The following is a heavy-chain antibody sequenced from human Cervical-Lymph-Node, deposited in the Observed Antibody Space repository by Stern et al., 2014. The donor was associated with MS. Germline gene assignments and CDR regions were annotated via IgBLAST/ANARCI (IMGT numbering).Heavy chain of an antibody. J-gene: IGHJ3*02. D-gene: IGHD3-22*01. Sequence: QVTLRESGPTLVKPTQTLTLTCTFSGFSLSTSGVGVGWIRQPPGKALEWLALIYGDDYKRYSPSLKSRLPTPKDTSKNQVVLTMTNMDPVDTATYYCAHSRITMMGPLLDIWGQGTMVTVSS. CDR3: AHSRITMMGPLLDI. V-gene: IGHV2-5*02. CDR1: GFSLSTSGVG. CDR2: IYGDDYK.